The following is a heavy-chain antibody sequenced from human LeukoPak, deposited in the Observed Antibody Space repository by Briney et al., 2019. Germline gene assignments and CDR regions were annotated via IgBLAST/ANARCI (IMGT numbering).Heavy chain of an antibody. J-gene: IGHJ4*02. Sequence: SVKVSCKASGGTFSSYAISWVRQAPGQGLEWMGRIIPIFGTTNYAQKFQGRVMITTDESTSTAYMELRSLRSEDTAVNYCARDAYYYDSSGYYPYYFDYWGQGTLVTVSS. CDR3: ARDAYYYDSSGYYPYYFDY. CDR2: IIPIFGTT. CDR1: GGTFSSYA. D-gene: IGHD3-22*01. V-gene: IGHV1-69*05.